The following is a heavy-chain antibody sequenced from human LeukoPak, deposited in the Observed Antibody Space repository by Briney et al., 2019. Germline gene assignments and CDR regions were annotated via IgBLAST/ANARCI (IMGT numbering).Heavy chain of an antibody. J-gene: IGHJ6*03. D-gene: IGHD5-12*01. V-gene: IGHV3-49*03. CDR1: GFTFGDYA. Sequence: GGSLRLSCTASGFTFGDYAMSWFRQAPGKGLEWVGFIRSKAYGGTTEYAASVKGRFTISRDDSKSIAYLQMNSLKTADTAVYYCTRDRVDIVATTIYYYYYMDVWGKGTTVTVSS. CDR3: TRDRVDIVATTIYYYYYMDV. CDR2: IRSKAYGGTT.